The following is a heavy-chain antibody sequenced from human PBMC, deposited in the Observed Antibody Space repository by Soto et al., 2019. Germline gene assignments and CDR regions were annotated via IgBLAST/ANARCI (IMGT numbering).Heavy chain of an antibody. Sequence: QITLKESGPTLVKPTQTLTLTCTFSGFSLSTTRVAVGWIRQPPGKALEWLALIYWDDDKRYSPFLKSRITITKDTSKKQVVLTMTNMDPVDTATYYCAHSVVAGLGYYFDYWGQGTLVTVSS. J-gene: IGHJ4*02. CDR3: AHSVVAGLGYYFDY. V-gene: IGHV2-5*02. CDR2: IYWDDDK. D-gene: IGHD6-19*01. CDR1: GFSLSTTRVA.